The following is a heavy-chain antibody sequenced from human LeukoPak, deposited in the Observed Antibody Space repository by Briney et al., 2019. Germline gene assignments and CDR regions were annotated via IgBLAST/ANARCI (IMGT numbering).Heavy chain of an antibody. CDR1: GFTVSSNY. Sequence: GGSLRLSCAASGFTVSSNYMSWVRQAPGKELEWVSVIYSGGSTYYADSVKGRFTISRDNSKNTLYLQMNSLRAEDTAVYYCARDVHTAMGDWGQGTLVTVSS. CDR2: IYSGGST. J-gene: IGHJ4*02. CDR3: ARDVHTAMGD. D-gene: IGHD5-18*01. V-gene: IGHV3-53*01.